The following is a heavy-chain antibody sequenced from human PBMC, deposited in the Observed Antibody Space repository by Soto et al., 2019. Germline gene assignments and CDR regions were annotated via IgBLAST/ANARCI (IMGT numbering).Heavy chain of an antibody. CDR3: AKDIGGAGAYYGMDV. D-gene: IGHD3-10*01. V-gene: IGHV3-43*01. J-gene: IGHJ6*02. CDR1: GFTFDDYT. CDR2: ISWDGGST. Sequence: GGSLRLSCAASGFTFDDYTMHWVRQAPGKGLEWVSLISWDGGSTYYADSVKGRFTISRDNSKNSLYLQMNSLRTEDTALYYCAKDIGGAGAYYGMDVWGQGTTVTVSS.